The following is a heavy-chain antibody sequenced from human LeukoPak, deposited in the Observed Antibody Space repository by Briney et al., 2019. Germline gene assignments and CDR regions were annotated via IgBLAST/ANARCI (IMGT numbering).Heavy chain of an antibody. CDR1: GLTVSSYA. Sequence: GGSLRLSWAPSGLTVSSYAMSWVRQAPGKGREWVSAIRGSGGSTYYAECVKGRFTISRENSKNTLYLQMTSLRAEATAVYYCAKRAGDYDAFDIWGQGTMVTVSS. CDR3: AKRAGDYDAFDI. V-gene: IGHV3-23*01. J-gene: IGHJ3*02. CDR2: IRGSGGST. D-gene: IGHD4-17*01.